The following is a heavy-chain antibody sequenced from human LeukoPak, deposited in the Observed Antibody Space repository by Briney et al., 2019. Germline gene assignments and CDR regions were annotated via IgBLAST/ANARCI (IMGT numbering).Heavy chain of an antibody. J-gene: IGHJ4*02. CDR1: GYTFSTYD. D-gene: IGHD2-2*01. CDR3: ARAIRYQLLSDY. Sequence: ASVKVSCKTSGYTFSTYDINWLRQAAGQGLEWMGWMSPNSANTGFAQKFQGRAAITRDTSTATPYLELSGLTSEDTAVYYCARAIRYQLLSDYWGQGTLVTVSS. V-gene: IGHV1-8*02. CDR2: MSPNSANT.